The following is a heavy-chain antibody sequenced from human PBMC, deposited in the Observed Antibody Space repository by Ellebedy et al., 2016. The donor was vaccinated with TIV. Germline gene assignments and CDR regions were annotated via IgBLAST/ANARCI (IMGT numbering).Heavy chain of an antibody. CDR2: VSNFGGDA. CDR1: GFTFSTYA. D-gene: IGHD2-15*01. Sequence: GESLKISXAASGFTFSTYALHWVRQAPGKGLEWVALVSNFGGDALYADSVKGRFTISRDNSKNTLYLEMNSLRAEDTAVYYCVKDREGYCSGGNCHYFDSWGQGTLVTVSS. V-gene: IGHV3-30-3*01. J-gene: IGHJ4*02. CDR3: VKDREGYCSGGNCHYFDS.